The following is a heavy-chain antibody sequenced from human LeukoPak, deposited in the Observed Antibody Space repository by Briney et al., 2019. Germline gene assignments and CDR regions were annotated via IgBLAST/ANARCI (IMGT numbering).Heavy chain of an antibody. CDR1: GFTFTSSA. V-gene: IGHV1-58*01. CDR2: IVVGSGNT. J-gene: IGHJ6*04. CDR3: AAASYCSGGSCSSYYYYYGMDV. D-gene: IGHD2-15*01. Sequence: SVKVSCKASGFTFTSSAVQWVRQARGQRLEWIGWIVVGSGNTNYAQKFQERATITRDMSTSTAYMELSSLRSEDTAVYYCAAASYCSGGSCSSYYYYYGMDVWGKGTTVTVSS.